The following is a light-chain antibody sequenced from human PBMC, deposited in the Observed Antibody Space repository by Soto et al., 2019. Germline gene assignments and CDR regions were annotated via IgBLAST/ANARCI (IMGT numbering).Light chain of an antibody. CDR3: QQANSFPLT. CDR1: QGISRW. V-gene: IGKV1-12*01. CDR2: AAS. J-gene: IGKJ5*01. Sequence: DIPMTQSPSSVSASVGDRVTITCRASQGISRWLAWYQQKPGKAPKLLIYAASDLQGGVPSRFSGSGSGTEFTLTINSLQPEDFATYYCQQANSFPLTFGQGTRLEIK.